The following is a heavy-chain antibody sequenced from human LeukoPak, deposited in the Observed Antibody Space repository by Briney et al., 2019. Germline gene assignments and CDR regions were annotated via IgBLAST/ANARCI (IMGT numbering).Heavy chain of an antibody. CDR3: ARLLKSSGYIDY. V-gene: IGHV4-59*08. CDR2: VYYSGST. CDR1: GVSISSFY. D-gene: IGHD6-19*01. J-gene: IGHJ4*02. Sequence: PSESLSLTCTVSGVSISSFYWSWIRQPPGKGLEWIGYVYYSGSTNYNPSLKSRVTISMDTSKNQFSLKLRSVTAADTAVYYCARLLKSSGYIDYWGQGTLVTVSS.